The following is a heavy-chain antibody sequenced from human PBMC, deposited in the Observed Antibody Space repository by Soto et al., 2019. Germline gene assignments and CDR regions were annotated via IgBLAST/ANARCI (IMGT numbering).Heavy chain of an antibody. J-gene: IGHJ4*02. CDR2: IIPIFDTA. V-gene: IGHV1-69*01. CDR3: AREGFSGSYYGY. CDR1: GGTFGSYG. D-gene: IGHD1-26*01. Sequence: QVQLVQSGAEVKKPGSSVKVSCKTSGGTFGSYGISWVRQAPGQGFEWMGGIIPIFDTANYAKKFQGRVTSTADESTSTAYMELSSLRAEDTAVYFCAREGFSGSYYGYWGQGTLVTVSS.